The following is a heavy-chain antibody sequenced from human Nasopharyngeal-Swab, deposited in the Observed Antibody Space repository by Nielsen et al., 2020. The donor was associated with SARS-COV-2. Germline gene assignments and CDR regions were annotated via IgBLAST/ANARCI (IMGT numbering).Heavy chain of an antibody. V-gene: IGHV3-7*01. CDR3: VRDVIATVTTPPDY. CDR1: GFTFSSYW. Sequence: GESLKISYAASGFTFSSYWMSWVRQAPGKGLEWVANIKQDGGEKNYVDSVKGRFTISRDNAKNSLYLQMNTLRAEDTAVYYCVRDVIATVTTPPDYWGQGTLVTVSS. CDR2: IKQDGGEK. J-gene: IGHJ4*02. D-gene: IGHD4-17*01.